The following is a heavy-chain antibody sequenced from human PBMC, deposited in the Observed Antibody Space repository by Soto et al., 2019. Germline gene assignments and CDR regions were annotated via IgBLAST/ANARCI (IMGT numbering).Heavy chain of an antibody. CDR2: ISTYNGHT. V-gene: IGHV1-18*01. D-gene: IGHD6-19*01. J-gene: IGHJ3*02. CDR1: GYTFTSYG. Sequence: ASVKVSCKASGYTFTSYGISWVRQAPGQGLEWMGWISTYNGHTNYAQKLQGRVTMTTDTSTSTAYMELRSLRSDDTAVYYCAREGAVARTNAFDIWGQGTMLTVSS. CDR3: AREGAVARTNAFDI.